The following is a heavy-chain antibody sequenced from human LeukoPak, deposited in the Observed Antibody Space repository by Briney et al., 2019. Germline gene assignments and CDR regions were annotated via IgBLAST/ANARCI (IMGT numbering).Heavy chain of an antibody. CDR1: GGTFSSYA. Sequence: SVKVSCKASGGTFSSYAISWVRQAPGQGLEWMGGIIPIFGTANYAQKFQGRVTITADESTSTAYMELSSLRSEDTAVYYCARDFEGFGELLSHSENWFDPWGQGTLVTVSS. CDR2: IIPIFGTA. V-gene: IGHV1-69*13. CDR3: ARDFEGFGELLSHSENWFDP. J-gene: IGHJ5*02. D-gene: IGHD3-10*01.